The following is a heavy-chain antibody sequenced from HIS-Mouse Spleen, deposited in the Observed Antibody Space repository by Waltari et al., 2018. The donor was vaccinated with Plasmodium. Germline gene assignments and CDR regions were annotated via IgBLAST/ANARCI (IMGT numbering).Heavy chain of an antibody. J-gene: IGHJ4*02. CDR3: ARDRRLAFDY. CDR2: ISYDGSNK. CDR1: GFTFNSYA. D-gene: IGHD2-15*01. Sequence: QVQLVESGGGVVQPGRSLRLSWEASGFTFNSYAMHWVRQDPGKGLEWVAVISYDGSNKYYADSVKGRFTISRDNSKNTLYLQMNSLRAEDTAVYYCARDRRLAFDYWGQGTLVTVSS. V-gene: IGHV3-30-3*01.